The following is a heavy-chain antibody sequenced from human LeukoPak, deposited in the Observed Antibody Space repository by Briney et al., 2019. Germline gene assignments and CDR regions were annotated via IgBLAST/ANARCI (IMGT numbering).Heavy chain of an antibody. V-gene: IGHV1-2*02. CDR1: GYTFTGYH. Sequence: ASVKVSCKASGYTFTGYHMHWARQAPGQGLEWMGWINPNSGGTNYAQKFQGRVTMTRDTSISTAYMELSRLRSDDTAVYYCARSPPRGQYRWFGEFTTSEHNFDYWGQGTLVTVSS. J-gene: IGHJ4*02. CDR2: INPNSGGT. CDR3: ARSPPRGQYRWFGEFTTSEHNFDY. D-gene: IGHD3-10*01.